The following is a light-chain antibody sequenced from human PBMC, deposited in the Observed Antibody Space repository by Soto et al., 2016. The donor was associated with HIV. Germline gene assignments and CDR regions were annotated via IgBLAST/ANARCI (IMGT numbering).Light chain of an antibody. CDR1: QDISTY. J-gene: IGKJ3*01. CDR3: QQLKTYPFT. V-gene: IGKV1-9*01. CDR2: AAS. Sequence: DIQLTQSPSFLSASIGDRVTITCRASQDISTYLTWYQQKPGKAPKFLIYAASTLQSGVPSRFSGSGSGTEFTLTIGSLQPEDLATYYCQQLKTYPFTFGPGTKVEIK.